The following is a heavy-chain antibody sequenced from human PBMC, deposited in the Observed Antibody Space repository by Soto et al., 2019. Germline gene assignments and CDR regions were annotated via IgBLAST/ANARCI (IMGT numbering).Heavy chain of an antibody. V-gene: IGHV4-59*01. CDR1: SDSITNYY. Sequence: QVQLQESGPGLVKPSETLSLTCTVSSDSITNYYWSWIRQSPGKGLEWIGYIHDSGRSNYNPSLKSRVKISVDTPKKQFSLKRKSVTAAETAVYYCARVGGTRGWYWGQGTLVTVSS. D-gene: IGHD2-15*01. CDR3: ARVGGTRGWY. J-gene: IGHJ4*02. CDR2: IHDSGRS.